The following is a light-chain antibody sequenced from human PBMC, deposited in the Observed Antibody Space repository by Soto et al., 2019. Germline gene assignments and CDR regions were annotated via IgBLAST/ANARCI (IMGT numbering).Light chain of an antibody. Sequence: QSALTQPPSASGSPGQSVTISCTGTSSDVGGYNYVSWYQQHPGKAPKLMIYEVSKRPSGVPDRFSGSKSGTSASLAITGLQAEDEADYYCQSYDSRLSRYVFGTGTKVTVL. CDR2: EVS. CDR1: SSDVGGYNY. CDR3: QSYDSRLSRYV. J-gene: IGLJ1*01. V-gene: IGLV2-8*01.